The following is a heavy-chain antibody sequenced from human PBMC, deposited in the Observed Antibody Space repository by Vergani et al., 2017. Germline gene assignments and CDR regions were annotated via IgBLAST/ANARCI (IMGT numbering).Heavy chain of an antibody. J-gene: IGHJ6*03. CDR3: ARDLEGGSYGYYYYYMDV. D-gene: IGHD1-26*01. V-gene: IGHV4-61*02. Sequence: QVQLQESGPGLVKPSQTLSLTCTVSGDSISSGSYYWSWIRQPAGKGLEWIGRIYTSGSTNYNPSLKSRVTMSVDTSKNQFSLKLSSVTAADTAVYYCARDLEGGSYGYYYYYMDVWGKGTTVTVSS. CDR2: IYTSGST. CDR1: GDSISSGSYY.